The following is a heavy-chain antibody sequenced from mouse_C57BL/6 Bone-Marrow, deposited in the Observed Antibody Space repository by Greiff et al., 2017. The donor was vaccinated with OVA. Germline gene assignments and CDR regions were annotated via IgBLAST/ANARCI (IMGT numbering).Heavy chain of an antibody. V-gene: IGHV3-6*01. D-gene: IGHD1-1*02. J-gene: IGHJ4*01. CDR1: GYSITSGYY. CDR2: ISYDGSN. CDR3: ARDGTFYAMDY. Sequence: DVKLVESGPGLVKPSQSLSLPCSVTGYSITSGYYWNWIRQFPGNKLEWMGYISYDGSNNYNPSLKNRISITRDTSKNQFFLKLNSVTTEDTATYYCARDGTFYAMDYWGQGTSVTVSS.